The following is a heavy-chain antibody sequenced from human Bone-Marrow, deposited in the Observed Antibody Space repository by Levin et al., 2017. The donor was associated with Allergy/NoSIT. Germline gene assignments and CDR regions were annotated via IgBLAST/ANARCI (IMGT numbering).Heavy chain of an antibody. CDR2: VSYDGNTK. CDR1: GFTFSSYA. J-gene: IGHJ4*02. V-gene: IGHV3-30-3*01. Sequence: GESLKISCATSGFTFSSYAMHWVRQAPGEGLECVAVVSYDGNTKYHADSVKGRFTISRDNSNNMLFLQMNSLRAEDTAVYYCAKGGQLRYFDWLSPAGQGHWGQGTLVTVSS. D-gene: IGHD3-9*01. CDR3: AKGGQLRYFDWLSPAGQGH.